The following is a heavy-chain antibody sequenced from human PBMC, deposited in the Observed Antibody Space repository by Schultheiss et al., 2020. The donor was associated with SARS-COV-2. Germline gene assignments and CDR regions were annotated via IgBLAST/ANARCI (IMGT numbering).Heavy chain of an antibody. Sequence: SETLSLTCAVSGGSISSSNWWSWVRQPPGKGLEWIGYIYYSGSTYYNPSLKSRVTISVDTSKNQFSLKLSSVTAADTAVYYCARARCGGDCYSTFDYWGQGTLVTVSS. J-gene: IGHJ4*02. CDR2: IYYSGST. CDR3: ARARCGGDCYSTFDY. D-gene: IGHD2-21*02. V-gene: IGHV4-4*02. CDR1: GGSISSSNW.